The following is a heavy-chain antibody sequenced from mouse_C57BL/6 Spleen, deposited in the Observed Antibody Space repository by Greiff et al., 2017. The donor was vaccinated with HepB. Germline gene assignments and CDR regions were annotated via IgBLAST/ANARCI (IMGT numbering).Heavy chain of an antibody. J-gene: IGHJ1*03. Sequence: QVQLQQPGAELVKPGASVKMSCKASGYTFTSYWITWVKQRPGQGLEWIGDIYPGSGSTNYNEKFKSKATLTVDTSSSTAYMQLSSLTSEDSAVYYCARRHYGSSFWYFEVWGTGTTVTVSS. V-gene: IGHV1-55*01. D-gene: IGHD1-1*01. CDR3: ARRHYGSSFWYFEV. CDR1: GYTFTSYW. CDR2: IYPGSGST.